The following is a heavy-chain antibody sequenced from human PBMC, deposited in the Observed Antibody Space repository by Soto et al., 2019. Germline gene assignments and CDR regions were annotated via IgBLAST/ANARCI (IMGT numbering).Heavy chain of an antibody. CDR2: INPIFGTP. J-gene: IGHJ4*02. Sequence: SVKVSCEASGGTFSSYAISWVRQAPGQGLEWMGGINPIFGTPHYAQKYQGRVRITADTFTNTAYMELTRLTSDDTAVYFCAREGRHFDSWGQGALVTVSS. CDR1: GGTFSSYA. V-gene: IGHV1-69*06. CDR3: AREGRHFDS.